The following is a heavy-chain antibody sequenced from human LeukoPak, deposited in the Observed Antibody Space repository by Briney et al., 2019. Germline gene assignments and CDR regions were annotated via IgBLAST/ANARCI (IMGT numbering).Heavy chain of an antibody. CDR1: GDSVSSNSAA. CDR2: TFYRSKWYN. Sequence: SQILSLTCDISGDSVSSNSAAWNWIRQSPSRGLEWLGRTFYRSKWYNDYAVSLQSRITINPDTSKNQFSLQLNSVTPDDTAVYYCARGAPSYYGLDVWGQGTTVTVSS. V-gene: IGHV6-1*01. CDR3: ARGAPSYYGLDV. J-gene: IGHJ6*02.